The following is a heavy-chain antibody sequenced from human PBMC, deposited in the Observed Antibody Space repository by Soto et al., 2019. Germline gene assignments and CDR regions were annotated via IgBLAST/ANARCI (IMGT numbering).Heavy chain of an antibody. Sequence: GGSLRLSCAASGFTFSSYEMNWVRQAPGKGLEWVSYISSSGSTIYYADSVKGRFTISRDNAKNSLYLQMNSLRAEDTAVYYCAREIGYCSSTSCDDAFDIWGQGTMVTVSS. D-gene: IGHD2-2*01. CDR1: GFTFSSYE. CDR3: AREIGYCSSTSCDDAFDI. J-gene: IGHJ3*02. V-gene: IGHV3-48*03. CDR2: ISSSGSTI.